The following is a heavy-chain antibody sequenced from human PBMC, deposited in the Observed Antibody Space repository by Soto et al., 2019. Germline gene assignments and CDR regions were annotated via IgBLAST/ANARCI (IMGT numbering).Heavy chain of an antibody. V-gene: IGHV3-30-3*01. CDR2: ISYDGSNK. J-gene: IGHJ5*02. CDR1: GFTFSHYA. Sequence: PGGSLRLSCAASGFTFSHYAMHWVRQVPGKGLEWVTFISYDGSNKYYADSVKGRFTVSRDNSKNTLYLQMNSLRTEDTAVYYCARDKSPYSFTWTKNWFDPWGQGTLVTVSS. D-gene: IGHD6-13*01. CDR3: ARDKSPYSFTWTKNWFDP.